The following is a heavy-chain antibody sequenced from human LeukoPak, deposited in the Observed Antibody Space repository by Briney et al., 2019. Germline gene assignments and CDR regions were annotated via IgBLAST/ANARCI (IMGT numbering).Heavy chain of an antibody. CDR1: GFSFSSYA. CDR3: AKDLSRGYSYGPDY. V-gene: IGHV3-30*04. CDR2: ISYDGRDT. J-gene: IGHJ4*02. D-gene: IGHD5-18*01. Sequence: HPGGSLRLSCAASGFSFSSYAMHWARQAPGKGLEWVAVISYDGRDTYYGDSVKGRFTISRDNSKNTLYLRMNSLRPEDTAMYYCAKDLSRGYSYGPDYWGQGTLVTVSS.